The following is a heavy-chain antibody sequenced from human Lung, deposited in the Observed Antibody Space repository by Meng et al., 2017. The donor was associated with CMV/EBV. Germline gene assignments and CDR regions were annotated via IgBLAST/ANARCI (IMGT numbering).Heavy chain of an antibody. V-gene: IGHV3-21*01. Sequence: SCAASGFTFSSYSMNWVRQAPGKGLEWVSSISSSSSYIYYADSVKGRFTISRDNAKNSLYLQMNSLRAEDTAVYYCARDAYGSGSYYNGAWFDPWXKGTLVTVSS. J-gene: IGHJ5*02. CDR3: ARDAYGSGSYYNGAWFDP. CDR2: ISSSSSYI. CDR1: GFTFSSYS. D-gene: IGHD3-10*01.